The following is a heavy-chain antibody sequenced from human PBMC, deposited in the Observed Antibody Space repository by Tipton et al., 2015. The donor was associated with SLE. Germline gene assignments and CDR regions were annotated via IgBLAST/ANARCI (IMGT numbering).Heavy chain of an antibody. J-gene: IGHJ6*02. CDR2: MYSGGTT. CDR1: GFSVSDKY. Sequence: SLRLSCAASGFSVSDKYMNWVRQAPGKGLEWVSVMYSGGTTYYADSMKGRFTIYRDNSQNTLYLQMNSLRAEDTAVYHCAKEEDPYGLDVWGQGTMVTVSS. V-gene: IGHV3-66*01. CDR3: AKEEDPYGLDV.